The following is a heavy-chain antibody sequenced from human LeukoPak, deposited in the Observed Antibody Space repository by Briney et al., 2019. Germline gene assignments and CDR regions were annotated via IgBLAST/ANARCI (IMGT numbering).Heavy chain of an antibody. CDR1: GGSISSYY. Sequence: SETLSLTCTVSGGSISSYYWSWIRQPPGKGLEWIGYIYYSGSTKYNPSPKSRVTISGDTSKSQFSLKLSSVTAADTAVYYCARSYLIFGVVDHWFDPWGQGTLVTVSS. V-gene: IGHV4-59*01. J-gene: IGHJ5*02. D-gene: IGHD3-3*01. CDR3: ARSYLIFGVVDHWFDP. CDR2: IYYSGST.